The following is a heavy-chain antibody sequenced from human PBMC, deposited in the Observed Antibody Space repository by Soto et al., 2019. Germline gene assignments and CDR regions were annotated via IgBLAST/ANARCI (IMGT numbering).Heavy chain of an antibody. CDR2: ISAYNGNT. Sequence: ASVKVSCKASGYTFTSYGISWVRQAPGQGLEWMGWISAYNGNTNYAQKLQGRVTMTTDTSTSTAYMELRSLRSDDTAVYYCARGPLWFGELTNYYYYMDVWGKGTTVTVSS. CDR1: GYTFTSYG. V-gene: IGHV1-18*01. CDR3: ARGPLWFGELTNYYYYMDV. D-gene: IGHD3-10*01. J-gene: IGHJ6*03.